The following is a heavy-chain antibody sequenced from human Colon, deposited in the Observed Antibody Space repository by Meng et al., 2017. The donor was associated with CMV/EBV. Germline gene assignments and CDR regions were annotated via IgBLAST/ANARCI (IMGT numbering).Heavy chain of an antibody. CDR1: GFTFTDDA. CDR2: ISWDGVRI. V-gene: IGHV3-43D*03. Sequence: GGSLRLSCAASGFTFTDDAMHWVRQAPGKGLEWVSRISWDGVRIYYADSVKGRFNISRDSSKNSLYLQMNSLRTEDTALYYCAKDVDGSGSYLDHWGQGTLVTVSS. J-gene: IGHJ4*02. D-gene: IGHD3-10*01. CDR3: AKDVDGSGSYLDH.